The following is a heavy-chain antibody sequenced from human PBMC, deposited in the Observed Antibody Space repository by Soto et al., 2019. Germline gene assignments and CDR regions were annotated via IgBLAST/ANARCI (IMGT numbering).Heavy chain of an antibody. V-gene: IGHV5-51*01. D-gene: IGHD3-10*01. J-gene: IGHJ6*02. Sequence: GESLNISCKGCGYSFTRYWIGWVRQMPGKGLEWMGIIYPGDSDTRYSPSFQGQVTISADKSISTAYLQWSSLKASDTAMYYCAGGGVRGVITRTRDYYGMDVWGQGTTVTVSS. CDR1: GYSFTRYW. CDR3: AGGGVRGVITRTRDYYGMDV. CDR2: IYPGDSDT.